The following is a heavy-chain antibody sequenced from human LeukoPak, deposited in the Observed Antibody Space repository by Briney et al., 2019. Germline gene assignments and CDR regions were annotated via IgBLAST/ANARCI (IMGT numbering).Heavy chain of an antibody. D-gene: IGHD4-17*01. CDR3: AKGYGQGVDY. Sequence: GGSLRLSCAASGFTFSNYAMTWVRQAPGKGLEWVSAIGGTTGGTYYADSVKGRFTISRDNSKNTLYLQMNSLRAEDTAVYYCAKGYGQGVDYWGQGTLVTVSS. CDR1: GFTFSNYA. J-gene: IGHJ4*02. CDR2: IGGTTGGT. V-gene: IGHV3-23*01.